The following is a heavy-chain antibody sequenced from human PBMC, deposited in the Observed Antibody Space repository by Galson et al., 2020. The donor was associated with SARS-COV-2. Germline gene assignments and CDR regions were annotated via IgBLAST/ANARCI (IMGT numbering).Heavy chain of an antibody. V-gene: IGHV4-59*01. CDR3: ASVSHDYHELDY. J-gene: IGHJ4*02. CDR2: IQNSGST. D-gene: IGHD3-16*01. CDR1: GGSITNYY. Sequence: SETLSLTCTVSGGSITNYYWSWIRQPPGKRLEWIGYIQNSGSTNYNPSLKSRVTISVGTSKNQFSLKLSSVTAADTAVYYCASVSHDYHELDYWGQGTLVTVSS.